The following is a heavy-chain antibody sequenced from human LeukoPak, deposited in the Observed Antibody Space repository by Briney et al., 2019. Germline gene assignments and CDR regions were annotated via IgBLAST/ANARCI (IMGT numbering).Heavy chain of an antibody. CDR3: ARDAYKRGGGGI. CDR2: IYSGGST. Sequence: GALRLSCAASGFTFRDYTMNWVRQAPGKGLEWVSVIYSGGSTYYADSVKGRFTISRDNSKNTLYLQMNSLRAEDTAVYYCARDAYKRGGGGIWGQGTMVTVSS. D-gene: IGHD1-14*01. CDR1: GFTFRDYT. J-gene: IGHJ3*02. V-gene: IGHV3-53*01.